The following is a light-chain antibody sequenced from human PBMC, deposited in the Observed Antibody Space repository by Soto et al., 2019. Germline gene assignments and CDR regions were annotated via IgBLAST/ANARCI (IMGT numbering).Light chain of an antibody. CDR3: QQYNNWPRDT. Sequence: EIVMTHSPATLAVSPWEGATLSCRASQSVSSNLAWYQQKPGQAPRLLIYGASTRATGIPARFSGSGSGTEFTPTISSLQSEDFAVYYCQQYNNWPRDTFGQGTRLEIK. V-gene: IGKV3-15*01. J-gene: IGKJ5*01. CDR2: GAS. CDR1: QSVSSN.